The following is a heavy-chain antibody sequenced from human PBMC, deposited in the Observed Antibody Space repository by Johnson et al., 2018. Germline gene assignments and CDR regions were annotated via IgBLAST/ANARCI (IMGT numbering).Heavy chain of an antibody. CDR1: GFTFSSYS. J-gene: IGHJ6*03. CDR2: IYSGGGT. D-gene: IGHD4-17*01. Sequence: EVQLVESGGGLVKPGGSLRLSCAASGFTFSSYSMKWVRQAPGKGLEWVSVIYSGGGTYYSDPVKGQFTIARDFSKNTLYLQMNSLRAGDTAVYYCARSPGDYGDSGLPYYMDVWGKGTTVTVSS. V-gene: IGHV3-66*01. CDR3: ARSPGDYGDSGLPYYMDV.